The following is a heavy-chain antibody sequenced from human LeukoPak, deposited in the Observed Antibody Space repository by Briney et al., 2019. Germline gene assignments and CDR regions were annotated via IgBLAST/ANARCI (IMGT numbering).Heavy chain of an antibody. CDR1: GYTFTGYY. CDR2: INPNNGGT. CDR3: ARHGGYCSSTSCYRLLPNNWFDP. D-gene: IGHD2-2*01. Sequence: SVTVSCKASGYTFTGYYMHWVRQAPRQGLEWMGWINPNNGGTNYAQKSQGRVTKTRDTSISTAYMELSRLRSDDTAVYYCARHGGYCSSTSCYRLLPNNWFDPWGQGTLVTVSS. V-gene: IGHV1-2*02. J-gene: IGHJ5*02.